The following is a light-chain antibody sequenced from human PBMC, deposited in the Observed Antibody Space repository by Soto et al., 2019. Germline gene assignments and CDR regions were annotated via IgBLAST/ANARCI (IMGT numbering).Light chain of an antibody. V-gene: IGLV1-51*01. CDR3: GTWDNSLSAGV. CDR2: DSN. Sequence: QPVLTQPPSLSAAPGQKVTNSCSGSSSNIGNNDVSWYQQLPGTAPKLIIYDSNKRPSGIPDRFSGSKSGTSATLGITGLQTGDEADYYCGTWDNSLSAGVFGGGTKLTVL. J-gene: IGLJ2*01. CDR1: SSNIGNND.